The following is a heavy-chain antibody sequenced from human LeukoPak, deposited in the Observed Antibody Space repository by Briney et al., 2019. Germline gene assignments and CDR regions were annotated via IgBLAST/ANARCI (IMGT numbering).Heavy chain of an antibody. V-gene: IGHV1-46*01. CDR3: ARDNSVGDIAWWFDP. Sequence: ASVKVSCKASGYTFTTHGISWVRQAPGQGLEWMGLINPSGSSTLYAQKFQGRVTMTRDVSTTTDYMELSSLRSEDTAVYYCARDNSVGDIAWWFDPWGQGTLVTVSS. CDR2: INPSGSST. D-gene: IGHD3-16*02. CDR1: GYTFTTHG. J-gene: IGHJ5*02.